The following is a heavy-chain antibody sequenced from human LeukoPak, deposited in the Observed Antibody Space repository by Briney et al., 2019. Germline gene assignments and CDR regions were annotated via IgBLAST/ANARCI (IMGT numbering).Heavy chain of an antibody. V-gene: IGHV4-59*01. CDR3: ARSPLLWFGELDY. CDR1: GGSISSYY. J-gene: IGHJ4*02. CDR2: IYYSGST. D-gene: IGHD3-10*01. Sequence: SETLSLTCTVSGGSISSYYWSWIRQPPGKGLEWIGYIYYSGSTNYNPSLKSRVTISVDTSKNQFSLKLSSVTAADTAAYYCARSPLLWFGELDYWGQGTLVTVSS.